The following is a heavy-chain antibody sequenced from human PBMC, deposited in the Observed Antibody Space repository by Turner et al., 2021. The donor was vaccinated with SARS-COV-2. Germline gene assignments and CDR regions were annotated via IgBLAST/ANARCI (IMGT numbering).Heavy chain of an antibody. CDR2: ISSSGGTT. D-gene: IGHD3-10*01. V-gene: IGHV3-23*01. CDR1: GFTVSNSA. J-gene: IGHJ4*02. CDR3: ANVGSYFFDY. Sequence: EVQLLESGGGLVPPGGSLRLSCAASGFTVSNSAMSWVRQAPGKGLEWVSTISSSGGTTYYADSVKSRFTISRDNSKNTLYLQMNSLRAGDTALYYCANVGSYFFDYWGPGTLVTVSS.